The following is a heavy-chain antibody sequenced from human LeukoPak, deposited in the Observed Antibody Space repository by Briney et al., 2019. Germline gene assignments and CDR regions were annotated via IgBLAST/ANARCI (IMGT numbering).Heavy chain of an antibody. CDR1: GYTFTGYY. D-gene: IGHD5-12*01. J-gene: IGHJ4*02. CDR3: ARDPSNSGYDYLYYFDY. Sequence: ASVKVSCKASGYTFTGYYMHWVRQAPGQGLEWMGWINPDNGGTNYAQKFQGRVTMARDMSISTAYMELSRLRSDDTAVYYCARDPSNSGYDYLYYFDYWGQGTLVTVSS. CDR2: INPDNGGT. V-gene: IGHV1-2*02.